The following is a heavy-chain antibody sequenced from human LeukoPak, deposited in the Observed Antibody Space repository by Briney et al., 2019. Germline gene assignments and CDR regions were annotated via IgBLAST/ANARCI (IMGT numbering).Heavy chain of an antibody. CDR1: GFTFSSYS. CDR2: ISSSSSYI. CDR3: ARDPVRSGYYFYYYYYGMDV. V-gene: IGHV3-21*01. D-gene: IGHD3-22*01. Sequence: GGSLRLSCEASGFTFSSYSMNWVRQAPGKGLEWVSSISSSSSYIYYADSVKGRFTISRDNAKNSLYLQMNSLRAEDTAVYYCARDPVRSGYYFYYYYYGMDVWGQGTTVTVSS. J-gene: IGHJ6*02.